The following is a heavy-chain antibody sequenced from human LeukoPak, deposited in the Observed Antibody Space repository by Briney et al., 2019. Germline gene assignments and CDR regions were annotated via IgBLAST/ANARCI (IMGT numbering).Heavy chain of an antibody. CDR3: AREFDY. J-gene: IGHJ4*02. CDR2: ISYSGTT. Sequence: PSETLSLTCTVSGDSINNNNYYWSWIRQPPGKGLEWIGYISYSGTTYYNPSLKSRVTISVDTSKNQFSLKLSSVTAADTAVYSCAREFDYWGQGTLVTVSS. CDR1: GDSINNNNYY. V-gene: IGHV4-39*07.